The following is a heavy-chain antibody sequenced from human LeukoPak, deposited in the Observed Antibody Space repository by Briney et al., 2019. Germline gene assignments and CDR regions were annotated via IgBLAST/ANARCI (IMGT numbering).Heavy chain of an antibody. D-gene: IGHD3-10*01. CDR3: AKDLLRDRWFGES. Sequence: GGSLRLSCAASGFTFRNYGMHWVRQAPDKGLEWVAFIRYEGSSKYYADSVKGRFTISRDNSKNTLYLQMDSLRPEDTAVYYCAKDLLRDRWFGESWGQGTLVTVSS. J-gene: IGHJ5*02. CDR1: GFTFRNYG. V-gene: IGHV3-30*02. CDR2: IRYEGSSK.